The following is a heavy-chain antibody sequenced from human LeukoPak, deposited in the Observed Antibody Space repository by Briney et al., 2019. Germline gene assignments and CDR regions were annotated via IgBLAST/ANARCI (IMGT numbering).Heavy chain of an antibody. CDR3: AASIAAARYIDY. D-gene: IGHD6-13*01. CDR2: IKQDGSEK. Sequence: GGSLRLSCAASGFTFSTYWMSWVRQAPGKGLEWVANIKQDGSEKYYVDSVKGRFTISRDNAKNSLYLQMNSLRAEDTAVYYCAASIAAARYIDYWGQGTLVTVSS. J-gene: IGHJ4*02. V-gene: IGHV3-7*01. CDR1: GFTFSTYW.